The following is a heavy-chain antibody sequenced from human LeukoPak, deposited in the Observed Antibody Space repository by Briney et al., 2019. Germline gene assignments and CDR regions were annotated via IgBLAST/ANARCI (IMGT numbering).Heavy chain of an antibody. J-gene: IGHJ4*02. CDR1: GFTFSDYY. CDR2: IDGSGRTI. Sequence: GGSLRLSCAASGFTFSDYYMSWMRQAPGKGLEWVAHIDGSGRTIYYIDSVKGRFTISRDNARNSLYLQTISLGAEDTAVYYCARGNWGPDYWGQGTLVTVSS. CDR3: ARGNWGPDY. D-gene: IGHD7-27*01. V-gene: IGHV3-11*04.